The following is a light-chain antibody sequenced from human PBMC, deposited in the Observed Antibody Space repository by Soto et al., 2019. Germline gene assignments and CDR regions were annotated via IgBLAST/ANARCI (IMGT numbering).Light chain of an antibody. CDR1: QSVLYSSNNKNY. J-gene: IGKJ2*01. V-gene: IGKV4-1*01. CDR2: WAS. CDR3: QQYYSTPYT. Sequence: DIVMTQSPDSLAVSLGERATINCKSSQSVLYSSNNKNYLAWYQQKPGQPPKLLIYWASTRESGVPDRFSGSGSGTDFTRTISSLQDEDVAVYYCQQYYSTPYTFGQGTKLEIK.